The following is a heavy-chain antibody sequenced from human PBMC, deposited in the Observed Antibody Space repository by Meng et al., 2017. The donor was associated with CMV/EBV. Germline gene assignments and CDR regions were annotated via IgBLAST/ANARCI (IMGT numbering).Heavy chain of an antibody. J-gene: IGHJ4*02. CDR3: VTWLWFGELSGYYFDY. V-gene: IGHV4-39*07. CDR2: IYYSGST. CDR1: GGSISSSSYY. D-gene: IGHD3-10*01. Sequence: QLPLQELGPGLVKPSEPLPLTCTVSGGSISSSSYYWGWIRQPPGKGLEWIGSIYYSGSTYYNPSLKSRVTISVDTSKNQFSLKLSSVTAADTAVYYCVTWLWFGELSGYYFDYWGQGTLVTVSS.